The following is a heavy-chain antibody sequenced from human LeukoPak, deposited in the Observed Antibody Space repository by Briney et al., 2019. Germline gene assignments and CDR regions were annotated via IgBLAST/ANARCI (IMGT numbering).Heavy chain of an antibody. CDR1: GFTFSSYS. V-gene: IGHV3-48*04. Sequence: QPGGSLRLSCAASGFTFSSYSMNWVRQAPGKGLEWVSYISSSSSTIYYADSVKGRFTISRDNAKNSLYLQMNSLRAEDTAVYYCARGSLQLWPSPSTYWGHGTLVTVSS. J-gene: IGHJ4*01. D-gene: IGHD5-18*01. CDR2: ISSSSSTI. CDR3: ARGSLQLWPSPSTY.